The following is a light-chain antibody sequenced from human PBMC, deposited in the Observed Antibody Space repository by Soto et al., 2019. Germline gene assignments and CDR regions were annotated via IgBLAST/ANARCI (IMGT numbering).Light chain of an antibody. J-gene: IGLJ2*01. CDR3: CSFALRSTLI. Sequence: QSALTQPASVSGSPGQSITISCTGTTTDVGSYNFVSWYQQHPGKAPKLMIYEGGKRPSGVSNRFSGSKSGNTASLTISGLQAEDEADYYCCSFALRSTLIFGGGTKVTVL. V-gene: IGLV2-23*01. CDR1: TTDVGSYNF. CDR2: EGG.